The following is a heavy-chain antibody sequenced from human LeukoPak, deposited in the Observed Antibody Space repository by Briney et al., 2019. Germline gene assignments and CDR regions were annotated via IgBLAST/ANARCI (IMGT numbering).Heavy chain of an antibody. CDR2: IRAGGGGT. CDR1: GFTFSNYA. D-gene: IGHD3-9*01. Sequence: GGSLRLSCAASGFTFSNYAMSWVRQPPGRGLEWVPAIRAGGGGTYYADSVKGRFTISRDDSKNTLYLQVSSLRVEDTAVYYCAKGLRYFDWLSDDWGQGTLVTVSS. V-gene: IGHV3-23*01. CDR3: AKGLRYFDWLSDD. J-gene: IGHJ4*02.